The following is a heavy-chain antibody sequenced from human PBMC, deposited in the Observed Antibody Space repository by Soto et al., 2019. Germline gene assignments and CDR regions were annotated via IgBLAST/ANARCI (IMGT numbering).Heavy chain of an antibody. CDR1: GGSISSYY. J-gene: IGHJ5*02. Sequence: PSETLSLTCTVSGGSISSYYWSWIRQPPGKGLEWIGYIYYSGSTNYNPSLKSRVTILVDTSNNQFSLKLRSVTAADTAVYFCARFCTTTSCYLTWFDPWGQGALVTVSS. CDR3: ARFCTTTSCYLTWFDP. V-gene: IGHV4-59*01. CDR2: IYYSGST. D-gene: IGHD2-2*01.